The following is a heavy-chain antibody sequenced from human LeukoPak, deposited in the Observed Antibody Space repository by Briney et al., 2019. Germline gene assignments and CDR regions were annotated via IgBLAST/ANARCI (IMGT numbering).Heavy chain of an antibody. Sequence: SQTLSLTCTVSGGSISSGDYYWSWIRQPPGKGLEWIGYIYYSGSTYYNPSLKSRVTISVDTSKNQFSLKLSSVTAADTAVYYCARRPWDYSNYYYYYMDVWGKGTTVTVSS. V-gene: IGHV4-30-4*01. CDR2: IYYSGST. J-gene: IGHJ6*03. CDR3: ARRPWDYSNYYYYYMDV. D-gene: IGHD4-11*01. CDR1: GGSISSGDYY.